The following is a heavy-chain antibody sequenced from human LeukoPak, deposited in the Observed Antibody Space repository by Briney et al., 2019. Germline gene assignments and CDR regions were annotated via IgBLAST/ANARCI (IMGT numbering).Heavy chain of an antibody. CDR1: GFTFSSYG. CDR3: AKDRGSGYYGMDV. V-gene: IGHV3-30*18. Sequence: GGSLRLSCAASGFTFSSYGMHWVRQAPGKGLEWVAVMSYDGSNKYYADSVKGRFTISRDNSKNTLYLQMNSLRAEDTAVYYCAKDRGSGYYGMDVWGQGTTVTVSS. J-gene: IGHJ6*02. CDR2: MSYDGSNK. D-gene: IGHD3-10*01.